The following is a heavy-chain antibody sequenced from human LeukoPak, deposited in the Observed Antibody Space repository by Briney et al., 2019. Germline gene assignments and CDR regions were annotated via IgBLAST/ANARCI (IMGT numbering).Heavy chain of an antibody. CDR2: IYHSGTT. V-gene: IGHV4-4*02. Sequence: PSETLSLTCAVSGDSITSHNWWSWVRQSPGKGLEWIGEIYHSGTTNYGPSLKSRVTISVDKSRNQLSLRLTSVTAADTAVYFCASCLFDYYYFDQWGQGTLVTVSS. D-gene: IGHD3-10*01. J-gene: IGHJ4*02. CDR1: GDSITSHNW. CDR3: ASCLFDYYYFDQ.